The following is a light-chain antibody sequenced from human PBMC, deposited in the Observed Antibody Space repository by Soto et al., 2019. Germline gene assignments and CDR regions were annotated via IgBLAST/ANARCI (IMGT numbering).Light chain of an antibody. CDR2: GVS. J-gene: IGKJ5*01. Sequence: EIVFTQSPGTLSLSPGERATLSCRASQSVSSNYLAWYQQIPGQAPRLRIYGVSSRAAGIPDRFSGSGSGTDFTLTSNRLEPEDFAVYYCQQYHNTPITFGQGTRLEIK. CDR1: QSVSSNY. V-gene: IGKV3-20*01. CDR3: QQYHNTPIT.